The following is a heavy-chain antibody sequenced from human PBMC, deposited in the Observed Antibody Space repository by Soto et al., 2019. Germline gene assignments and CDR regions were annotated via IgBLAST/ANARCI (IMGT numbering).Heavy chain of an antibody. CDR1: GFKYTDFA. D-gene: IGHD3-22*01. CDR2: ISYDGSDK. J-gene: IGHJ6*02. V-gene: IGHV3-30*09. Sequence: GGSLRLSCAASGFKYTDFALHWVRQAPGKGLEWVSIISYDGSDKYYADSVKGRFVISRDNPKNTLYLQMNSLRPEDTAVYFCARRAWDSYYAIDVWGQGTTVTVSS. CDR3: ARRAWDSYYAIDV.